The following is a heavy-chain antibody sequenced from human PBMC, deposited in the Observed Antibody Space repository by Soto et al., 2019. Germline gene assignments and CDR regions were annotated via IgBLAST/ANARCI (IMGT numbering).Heavy chain of an antibody. CDR1: GYTFVNHG. D-gene: IGHD6-19*01. V-gene: IGHV1-18*01. CDR2: IKVSTGIT. J-gene: IGHJ4*02. CDR3: ARHCSSDWHFVFDS. Sequence: QVQLMQSGAEVKEPGASVKVSCKASGYTFVNHGVSWVRQAPGQGLEWMGWIKVSTGITNYAGNFQGRVTMTTDTSTSTVYMELRSLRSADTAVYFCARHCSSDWHFVFDSWGQGTRVTVSS.